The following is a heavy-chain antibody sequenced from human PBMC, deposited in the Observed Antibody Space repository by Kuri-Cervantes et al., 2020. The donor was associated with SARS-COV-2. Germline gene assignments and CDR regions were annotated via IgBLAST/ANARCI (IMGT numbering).Heavy chain of an antibody. CDR1: GYSISSGYY. CDR3: ARIRHPYWYFDL. D-gene: IGHD1-1*01. Sequence: GSLRLSCAVSGYSISSGYYWGWIRQPPGKGLEWIAIIYHSGSTYYNPSLKSRVTISLDTSKNQFSLKLSSVTAADTAVYYCARIRHPYWYFDLWGRGTLVTVSS. J-gene: IGHJ2*01. CDR2: IYHSGST. V-gene: IGHV4-38-2*01.